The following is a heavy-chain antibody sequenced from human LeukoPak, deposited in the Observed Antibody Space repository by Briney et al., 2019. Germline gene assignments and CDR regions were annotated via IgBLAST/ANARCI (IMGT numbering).Heavy chain of an antibody. J-gene: IGHJ4*02. Sequence: PSETLSLTCTVSGGSISSSSYYWGWIRQPPGKGLEWMGSIYYSGSTYYNPSLKSRVTISVDTSKNQFPLKLSSVTAADTAVYYCATENRITIFGVVTSHTDIDYWGQGTLVTVSS. D-gene: IGHD3-3*01. CDR3: ATENRITIFGVVTSHTDIDY. CDR1: GGSISSSSYY. V-gene: IGHV4-39*02. CDR2: IYYSGST.